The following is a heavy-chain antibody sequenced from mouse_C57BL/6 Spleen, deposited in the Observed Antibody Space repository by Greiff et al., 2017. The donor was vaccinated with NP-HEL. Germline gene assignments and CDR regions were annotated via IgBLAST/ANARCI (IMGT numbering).Heavy chain of an antibody. D-gene: IGHD2-12*01. CDR3: ARLGCYDDFDY. Sequence: VQLQQSGPELVKPGASVKISCKASGYAFSSSWMNWVKQRPGKGLEWIGRIYPGDGDTNYNGKFKGKATLTADKSSSTAYMQLSSLTSEDSAVYFCARLGCYDDFDYWGQGTTLTVSS. CDR1: GYAFSSSW. CDR2: IYPGDGDT. J-gene: IGHJ2*01. V-gene: IGHV1-82*01.